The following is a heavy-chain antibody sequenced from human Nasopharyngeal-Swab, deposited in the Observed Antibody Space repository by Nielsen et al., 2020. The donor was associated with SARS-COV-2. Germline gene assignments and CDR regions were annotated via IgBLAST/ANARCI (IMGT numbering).Heavy chain of an antibody. Sequence: SETLSLTCTVSSGSISSSSYYWGWIRQPPGKGLEWIGSIYYSGSTYYNPSLKSRVTISVDTSKNQFSLKLSSVTAADTAVYYCARVLMGFREFDYWGQGTLVTVSS. CDR3: ARVLMGFREFDY. CDR1: SGSISSSSYY. CDR2: IYYSGST. V-gene: IGHV4-39*07. J-gene: IGHJ4*02. D-gene: IGHD3-10*01.